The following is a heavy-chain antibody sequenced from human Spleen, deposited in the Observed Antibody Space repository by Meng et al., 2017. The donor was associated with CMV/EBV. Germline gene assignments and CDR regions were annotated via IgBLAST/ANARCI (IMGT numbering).Heavy chain of an antibody. CDR1: GFSFSDYY. D-gene: IGHD3-22*01. V-gene: IGHV3-11*04. J-gene: IGHJ4*02. CDR2: INSAGTTA. Sequence: GESLKISCAASGFSFSDYYMTWVRQAPGKVLQWVAYINSAGTTAYYGDSVKGRFTISRGNGKKSLYLQMSSLSAEDTAVNYCARDRVIYYYESGGSKSDSWGQGTLVTVSS. CDR3: ARDRVIYYYESGGSKSDS.